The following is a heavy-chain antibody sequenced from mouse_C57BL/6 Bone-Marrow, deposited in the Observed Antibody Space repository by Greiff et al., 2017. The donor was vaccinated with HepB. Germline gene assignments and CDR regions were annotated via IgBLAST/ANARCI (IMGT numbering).Heavy chain of an antibody. D-gene: IGHD1-1*01. J-gene: IGHJ3*01. CDR2: INPDSSTI. CDR1: GIDFSRYW. CDR3: ARPGYYGSSYAWFAY. V-gene: IGHV4-1*01. Sequence: EAGGIDFSRYWMSWVRRAPGKGLEWIGEINPDSSTINYAPSLKDKFIISRDNAKNTLYLQMSKVRSEDTALYYCARPGYYGSSYAWFAYWGQGTLVTVSA.